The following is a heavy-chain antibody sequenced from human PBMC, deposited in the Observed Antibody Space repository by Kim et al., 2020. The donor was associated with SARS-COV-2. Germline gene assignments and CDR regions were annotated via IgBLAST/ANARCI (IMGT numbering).Heavy chain of an antibody. V-gene: IGHV3-30*04. Sequence: GGSLRLSCAASGFSFSTHAMHWVRQAPGKGLEWVAVISSDGTTKYYVDSVKGRFTMSRDNSKNTMYLQMNSLRPEDTAVYYCGRDIFLSRDWGPVDSWGLGTLVIVSS. CDR1: GFSFSTHA. CDR3: GRDIFLSRDWGPVDS. D-gene: IGHD3-3*01. CDR2: ISSDGTTK. J-gene: IGHJ4*02.